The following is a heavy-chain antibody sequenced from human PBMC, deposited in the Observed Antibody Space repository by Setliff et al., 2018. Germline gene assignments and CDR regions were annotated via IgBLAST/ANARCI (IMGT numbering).Heavy chain of an antibody. J-gene: IGHJ3*02. CDR1: GFTFRKHA. CDR3: IRDTSGRDAFDI. CDR2: VSGSGMTR. D-gene: IGHD6-19*01. Sequence: PGGSLRLSCTASGFTFRKHALAWVRQAPGKGLQWVSSVSGSGMTRDYTDSVKGRFTVSRDSSQNTMYLQMNSLRAEDTAVYYCIRDTSGRDAFDIWGQGTMVTVSS. V-gene: IGHV3-23*01.